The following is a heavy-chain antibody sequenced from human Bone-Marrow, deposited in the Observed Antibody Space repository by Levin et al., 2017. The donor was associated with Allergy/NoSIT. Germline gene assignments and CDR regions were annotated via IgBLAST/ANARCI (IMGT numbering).Heavy chain of an antibody. D-gene: IGHD1-20*01. V-gene: IGHV3-48*02. CDR2: ISSSSTTI. CDR1: GFTFSTYT. CDR3: ARDPMSLSLAYNWNYFDY. Sequence: GGSLRLSCAASGFTFSTYTMNWVRQAPGKGLQWVSYISSSSTTIYYADSVKGRFTISRDNAKNSLHLQMDSLRDEDTAVYYCARDPMSLSLAYNWNYFDYWGQGTLVTVSS. J-gene: IGHJ4*02.